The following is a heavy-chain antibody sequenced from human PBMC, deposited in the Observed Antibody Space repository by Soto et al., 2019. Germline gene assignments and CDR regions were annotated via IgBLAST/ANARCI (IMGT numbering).Heavy chain of an antibody. CDR1: GFTFSSYS. V-gene: IGHV3-48*01. J-gene: IGHJ5*02. CDR2: ISSSSSTI. CDR3: ARHPERIADIGWFEP. D-gene: IGHD6-13*01. Sequence: GGSLRLSCAASGFTFSSYSMNWVRQAPGKGLEWVSYISSSSSTIYYADSVKGRFTISRDNAKNSLYLQMNSLRAEDTAVYYCARHPERIADIGWFEPWGQGTLVNVSS.